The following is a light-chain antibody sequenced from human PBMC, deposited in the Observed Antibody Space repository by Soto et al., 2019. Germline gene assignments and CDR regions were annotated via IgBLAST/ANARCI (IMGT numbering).Light chain of an antibody. CDR2: AAS. Sequence: DIQMTQSPSSLSASVGDRVTITCRASQNINTYLNWYQQKPGKAPKLLIFAASSLQSGVPSRFSGSGSRTDFTLTISSLQSEDFAVYYCQQYNNWPRTFGQGTRVEI. V-gene: IGKV1-39*01. CDR1: QNINTY. J-gene: IGKJ1*01. CDR3: QQYNNWPRT.